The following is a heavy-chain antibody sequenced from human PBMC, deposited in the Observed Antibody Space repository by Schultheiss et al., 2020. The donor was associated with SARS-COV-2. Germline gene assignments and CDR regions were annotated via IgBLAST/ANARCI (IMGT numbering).Heavy chain of an antibody. CDR1: GGSISSGGYY. V-gene: IGHV4-61*08. J-gene: IGHJ4*02. Sequence: GSLRLSCAVSGGSISSGGYYWSWIRQPPGKGLEWIGEINHSGSTNYNPSLKSRVTISVDTSKNQFSLKLSSVTAADTAVYYCARDLHYYDSSEGFDYWGQGTLVTVSS. CDR2: INHSGST. D-gene: IGHD3-22*01. CDR3: ARDLHYYDSSEGFDY.